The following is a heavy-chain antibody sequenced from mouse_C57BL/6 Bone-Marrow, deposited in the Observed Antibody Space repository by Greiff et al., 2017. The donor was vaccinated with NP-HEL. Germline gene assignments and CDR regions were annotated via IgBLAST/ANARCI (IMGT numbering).Heavy chain of an antibody. CDR2: IYPGDGDT. CDR3: ARREGNYYGSSYAMDY. CDR1: GYAFSSYW. Sequence: VQLQQSGAELVKPGASVKISCKASGYAFSSYWMNWVKQRPGKGLEWIGQIYPGDGDTNYNGKFKGKATLTADKSSSTAYMQLSSLTSEDSAVYFCARREGNYYGSSYAMDYWGQGTSVTVSS. J-gene: IGHJ4*01. D-gene: IGHD1-1*01. V-gene: IGHV1-80*01.